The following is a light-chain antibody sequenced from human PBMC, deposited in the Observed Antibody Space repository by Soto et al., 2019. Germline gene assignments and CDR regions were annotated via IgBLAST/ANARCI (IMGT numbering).Light chain of an antibody. J-gene: IGKJ2*01. Sequence: EIGLTQSPGTLSLYPGERATLSCRASQSVSNNYLAWCQQKPGQAPRLLIYGASNRATGIPDRFSGSGSGTDFTLTISRLEPEDFAVYYCQQYGSSGPFG. CDR3: QQYGSSGP. V-gene: IGKV3-20*01. CDR1: QSVSNNY. CDR2: GAS.